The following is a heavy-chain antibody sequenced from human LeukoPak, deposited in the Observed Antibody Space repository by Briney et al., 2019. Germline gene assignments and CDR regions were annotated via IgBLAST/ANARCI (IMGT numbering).Heavy chain of an antibody. Sequence: PGGSLRLSCAASGFTFSSYSMNWVRQAPGKGLEWVSSISSSSSYICYADSVKGRFTISRDNAKNSLYLQMNSLRAEDTAVYYCARDYGDYGGLGYWGQGTLVTVSS. CDR3: ARDYGDYGGLGY. J-gene: IGHJ4*02. D-gene: IGHD4-17*01. CDR1: GFTFSSYS. V-gene: IGHV3-21*01. CDR2: ISSSSSYI.